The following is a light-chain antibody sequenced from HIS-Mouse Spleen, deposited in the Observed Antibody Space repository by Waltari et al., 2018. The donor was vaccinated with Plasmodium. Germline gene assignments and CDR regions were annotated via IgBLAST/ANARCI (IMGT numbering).Light chain of an antibody. J-gene: IGLJ3*02. CDR1: ALPTQN. Sequence: SYELTQPPSVSVSPGQTARITCSGAALPTQNANWYLQKSGQAPVLVIYEDSKRPSGIPERFSGSSSGTMATLTISGAQVEDEADYYCYSTDSSGNHRVFGGGTKLTVL. V-gene: IGLV3-10*01. CDR3: YSTDSSGNHRV. CDR2: EDS.